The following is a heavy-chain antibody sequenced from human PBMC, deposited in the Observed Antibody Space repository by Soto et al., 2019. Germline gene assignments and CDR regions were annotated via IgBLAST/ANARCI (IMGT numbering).Heavy chain of an antibody. CDR1: GYTFTGYY. CDR3: ARGNALDI. V-gene: IGHV1-69*13. J-gene: IGHJ6*02. Sequence: SVKVSCKASGYTFTGYYIHWVRQAPGQGLEWMGGTIPILGTANYAQKFQGRVTIIADETTNTASLELTSLRSEDTAVYYCARGNALDIWGQGTTVTVSS. CDR2: TIPILGTA.